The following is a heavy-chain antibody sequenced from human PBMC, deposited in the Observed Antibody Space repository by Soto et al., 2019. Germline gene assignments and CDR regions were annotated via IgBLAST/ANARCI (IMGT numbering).Heavy chain of an antibody. Sequence: GGSLRLSCAASGFTVSSNYMSWVRQAPGKGLEWVSVIYSGGSTYYADSVKGRFTISRHNSKNTLYLQMNSLRAEDKAVYYCAREWEYYYGSGSYYNLPAKASYYYYMDVWGKGTTVTVSS. CDR3: AREWEYYYGSGSYYNLPAKASYYYYMDV. V-gene: IGHV3-53*04. CDR2: IYSGGST. D-gene: IGHD3-10*01. CDR1: GFTVSSNY. J-gene: IGHJ6*03.